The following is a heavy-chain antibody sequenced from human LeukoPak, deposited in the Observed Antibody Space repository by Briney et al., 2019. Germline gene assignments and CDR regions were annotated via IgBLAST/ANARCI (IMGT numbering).Heavy chain of an antibody. Sequence: ASVTVSFKASGYVFITYGINWVRQAPGQGLEWMGWINASNGYSDYTQNFQGRITKTTDTSTDTVYMELGSLSSDDTAVYYCARDQYYHGLGSYYDWGQGTLVTVSS. V-gene: IGHV1-18*01. CDR1: GYVFITYG. CDR2: INASNGYS. CDR3: ARDQYYHGLGSYYD. J-gene: IGHJ4*02. D-gene: IGHD3-10*01.